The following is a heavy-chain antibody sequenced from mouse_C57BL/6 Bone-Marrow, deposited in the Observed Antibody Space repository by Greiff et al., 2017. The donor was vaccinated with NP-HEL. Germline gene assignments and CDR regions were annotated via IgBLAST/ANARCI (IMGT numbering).Heavy chain of an antibody. J-gene: IGHJ1*03. V-gene: IGHV5-4*01. CDR1: GFTFSSYA. CDR3: ARDYDYDGDWYFDV. D-gene: IGHD2-4*01. Sequence: EVMLVESGGGLVKPGGSLKLSCAASGFTFSSYAMSWVRQTPEKRLEWVATISDGGSYTYYPDNVKGRFTISRDNAKNNLYLQMSHLKSEDTAMYYCARDYDYDGDWYFDVWGTGTTVTVSS. CDR2: ISDGGSYT.